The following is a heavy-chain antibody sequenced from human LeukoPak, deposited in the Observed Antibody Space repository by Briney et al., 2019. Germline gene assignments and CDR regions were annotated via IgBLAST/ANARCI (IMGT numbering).Heavy chain of an antibody. V-gene: IGHV3-21*01. CDR3: ARLGVGGSYSGIHYFNY. CDR2: ISSSSRYI. D-gene: IGHD1-26*01. CDR1: GFTFGDYS. Sequence: GGSLRLACAASGFTFGDYSMNWVRQAPGKGLEWVSSISSSSRYISYADSVKGRFTISRDNAKNSLYLQMNSLRAEDTAVYYCARLGVGGSYSGIHYFNYWGQGTLVTVSS. J-gene: IGHJ4*02.